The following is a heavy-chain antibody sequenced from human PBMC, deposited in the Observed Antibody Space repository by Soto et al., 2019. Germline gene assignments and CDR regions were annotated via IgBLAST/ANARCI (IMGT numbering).Heavy chain of an antibody. CDR3: ARVWTAASTTVFIDF. Sequence: SQTLSLTCAISGESVSTNSAAWNWISPSPSRGLEWLGRTYYRSKWFNDYAVSMKGRMTISPDTSKNQFSLQLNSVTPEDTGVYYCARVWTAASTTVFIDFWGQGPQVTGS. CDR2: TYYRSKWFN. D-gene: IGHD1-1*01. V-gene: IGHV6-1*01. CDR1: GESVSTNSAA. J-gene: IGHJ4*02.